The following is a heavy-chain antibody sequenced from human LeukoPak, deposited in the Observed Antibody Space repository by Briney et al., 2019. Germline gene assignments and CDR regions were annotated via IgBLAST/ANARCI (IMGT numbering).Heavy chain of an antibody. V-gene: IGHV3-23*01. D-gene: IGHD6-13*01. CDR1: GFTLSNYA. Sequence: GGSLRLSCAASGFTLSNYAMSWVRQAPGKGXXXVSGIGGDGIFYAESVRGRFTISRDNSKNTLYLQMNGLRGDDTALYYCAKELAAAGNPAYDYWGQGILVTVCS. CDR2: IGGDGI. J-gene: IGHJ4*01. CDR3: AKELAAAGNPAYDY.